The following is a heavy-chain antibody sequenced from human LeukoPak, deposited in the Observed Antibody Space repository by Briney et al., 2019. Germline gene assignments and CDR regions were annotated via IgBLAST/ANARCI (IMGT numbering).Heavy chain of an antibody. Sequence: PETLSLTCTVSGGSISSHYWSWIRQPPGKGLEWIGYIYYSGSTNYNPSLKSRVTISVDTSKNQFSLKLSSVTAADTAVYYCARDHRIAVAGNIKNYYYYYMDVWGKGTTVTVSS. CDR3: ARDHRIAVAGNIKNYYYYYMDV. V-gene: IGHV4-59*11. J-gene: IGHJ6*03. D-gene: IGHD6-19*01. CDR1: GGSISSHY. CDR2: IYYSGST.